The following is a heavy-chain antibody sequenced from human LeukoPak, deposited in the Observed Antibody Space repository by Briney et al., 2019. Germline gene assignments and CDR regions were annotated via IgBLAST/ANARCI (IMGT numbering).Heavy chain of an antibody. CDR2: IEWDDDK. CDR3: ARISYSSGWYYFDY. J-gene: IGHJ4*02. D-gene: IGHD6-19*01. CDR1: GFSLSTSGMR. V-gene: IGHV2-70*04. Sequence: GPALVKPTQSLTLTCTFSGFSLSTSGMRVSWIRQPPRKALEWLALIEWDDDKFYSTSLKTRLAISKETSKNQVVLTMTNMDPVDTATYYCARISYSSGWYYFDYWGQGTLVTVSS.